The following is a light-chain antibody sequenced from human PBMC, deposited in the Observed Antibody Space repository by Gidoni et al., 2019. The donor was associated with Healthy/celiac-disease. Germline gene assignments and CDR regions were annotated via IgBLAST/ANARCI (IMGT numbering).Light chain of an antibody. Sequence: DIVMTQSPDSLAVSLGERATINCKSSQSVLYSSINKNYLAWYQQKPGQPPKLLIYWASTRESGVPDRFSGSGSGTDFTLTISSLQAEDVAVYYCQQYYSTPRTFXQXTKVEIK. V-gene: IGKV4-1*01. CDR2: WAS. CDR3: QQYYSTPRT. CDR1: QSVLYSSINKNY. J-gene: IGKJ1*01.